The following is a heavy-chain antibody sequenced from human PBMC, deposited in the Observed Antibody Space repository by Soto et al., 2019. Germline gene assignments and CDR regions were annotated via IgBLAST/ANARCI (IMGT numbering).Heavy chain of an antibody. CDR2: IIPIFGTA. J-gene: IGHJ6*02. V-gene: IGHV1-69*13. D-gene: IGHD2-2*01. Sequence: ASVKVSCKASGGTFSSYAISWVRQAPGQGLEWMGGIIPIFGTANYAQKFQGRVTITADESTSTAYMELSSLRSEDTAVYYCARAYCSSTSCYYPSYGMDVWGQGTTVTVSS. CDR3: ARAYCSSTSCYYPSYGMDV. CDR1: GGTFSSYA.